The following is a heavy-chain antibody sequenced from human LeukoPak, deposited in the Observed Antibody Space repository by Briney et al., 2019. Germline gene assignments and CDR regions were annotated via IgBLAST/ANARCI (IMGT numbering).Heavy chain of an antibody. D-gene: IGHD2-2*01. Sequence: PSQTLSLTCTVYGGSISSGSYYWSWIRQPAGKGLEWLERIYTSGSTNYNPSPKSRVTISVDTSKHQFSLKLSSVTAADTAVYYCARDRGIVVVPAAVLYAFDIWGQGTMVTVSS. V-gene: IGHV4-61*02. CDR1: GGSISSGSYY. CDR2: IYTSGST. CDR3: ARDRGIVVVPAAVLYAFDI. J-gene: IGHJ3*02.